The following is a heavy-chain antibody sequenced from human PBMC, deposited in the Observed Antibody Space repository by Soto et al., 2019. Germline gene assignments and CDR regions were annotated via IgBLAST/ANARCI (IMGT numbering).Heavy chain of an antibody. CDR2: IYYSGST. Sequence: QVQLQESGPGLVKPSQTLSLTCTVSGGSISSSDYYWSWIRQHPVKGLEWIGYIYYSGSTYYNPSLKSRVTISVDTSKNQFSLKLSSVTAADTAVYYCARWWSGSRQGFDPWGQGTLVTVSS. CDR3: ARWWSGSRQGFDP. V-gene: IGHV4-31*03. CDR1: GGSISSSDYY. J-gene: IGHJ5*02. D-gene: IGHD3-3*01.